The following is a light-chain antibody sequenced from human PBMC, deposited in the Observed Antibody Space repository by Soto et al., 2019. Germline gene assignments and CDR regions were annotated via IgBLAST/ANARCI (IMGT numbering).Light chain of an antibody. V-gene: IGLV2-23*02. J-gene: IGLJ1*01. CDR1: SSDVGSYNL. CDR2: EVS. Sequence: ALTQPASVSGSPGQSITISCTGTSSDVGSYNLVSWYQQHPGKAPKLMIYEVSKRPSGVSNRFSGSKSGNTASLTISGLQAEDEADSYSCSYAGTLYVFGTGTKVTVL. CDR3: CSYAGTLYV.